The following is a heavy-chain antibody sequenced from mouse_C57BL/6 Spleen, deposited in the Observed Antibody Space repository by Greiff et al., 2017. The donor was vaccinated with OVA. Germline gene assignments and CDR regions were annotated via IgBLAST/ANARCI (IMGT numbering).Heavy chain of an antibody. CDR1: GYAFTNYL. J-gene: IGHJ2*01. CDR2: INPGSGGT. V-gene: IGHV1-54*01. CDR3: ARSEYEDLYYFDY. D-gene: IGHD2-4*01. Sequence: QVQLQQSGAELVRPGTSVTVSCKASGYAFTNYLIEWVKQRPGQGLEWIGVINPGSGGTNYNEKFKGKATLTADKSSSTAYMQLSSLTSEDSAVYFCARSEYEDLYYFDYWGQGTTLTVSS.